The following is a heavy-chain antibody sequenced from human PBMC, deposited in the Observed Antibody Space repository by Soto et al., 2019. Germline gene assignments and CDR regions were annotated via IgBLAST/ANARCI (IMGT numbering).Heavy chain of an antibody. J-gene: IGHJ6*02. CDR1: GGSISSGGYY. CDR2: IYYSGST. V-gene: IGHV4-31*03. Sequence: SETLSLTCTVSGGSISSGGYYWSWIRQHPGKGLEWIGYIYYSGSTYYNPSLKSRVTISVDTSKNQFSLKLSSVTAADTAVYYCARGAALGGDYYGMDVWRQGTTVTVSS. D-gene: IGHD6-6*01. CDR3: ARGAALGGDYYGMDV.